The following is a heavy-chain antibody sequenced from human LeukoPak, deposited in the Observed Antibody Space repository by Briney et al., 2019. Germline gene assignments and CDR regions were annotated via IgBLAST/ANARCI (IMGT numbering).Heavy chain of an antibody. D-gene: IGHD2-2*02. J-gene: IGHJ5*02. CDR2: ISSSSSYI. CDR1: GFTFSRYS. CDR3: ARDAVLVVPAAIHP. V-gene: IGHV3-21*01. Sequence: PGGSLRLSCAASGFTFSRYSMNWVRQAPGKGLESFSSISSSSSYIYYAESVKGRFTISRDNAKNSLYLQMNSLRAEDTAVYYCARDAVLVVPAAIHPWGQGTLVSVSS.